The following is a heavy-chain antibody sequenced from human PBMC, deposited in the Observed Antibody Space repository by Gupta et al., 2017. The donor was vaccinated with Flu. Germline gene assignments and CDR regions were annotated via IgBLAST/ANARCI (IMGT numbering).Heavy chain of an antibody. J-gene: IGHJ4*02. D-gene: IGHD2-15*01. Sequence: QVQLVQSGAEVKKPGSSVKVSCKASGVTFSSYAINWVRQAPGQGLEWMGGIIPVFGPTNYARKFQGRVTFTADESTSTAYMELSSLRSEDTAVYYCARKGGGHCSGGTCYSFDYWGQGTLVTVXS. CDR3: ARKGGGHCSGGTCYSFDY. V-gene: IGHV1-69*01. CDR2: IIPVFGPT. CDR1: GVTFSSYA.